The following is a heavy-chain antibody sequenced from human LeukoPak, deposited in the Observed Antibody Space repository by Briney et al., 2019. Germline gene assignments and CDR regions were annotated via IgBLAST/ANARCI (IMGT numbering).Heavy chain of an antibody. V-gene: IGHV3-23*01. CDR1: AFTFSNYA. CDR2: INGSGVST. Sequence: GWSLRLSCAAAAFTFSNYAIRWVRQAPGKGLEWISQINGSGVSTYYADSVKGRFTISRDNSKNTLYLQMNSLRADDTAVYYCAKGGDAYSNRTDYWGQGTLVTVSS. J-gene: IGHJ4*02. CDR3: AKGGDAYSNRTDY. D-gene: IGHD1-14*01.